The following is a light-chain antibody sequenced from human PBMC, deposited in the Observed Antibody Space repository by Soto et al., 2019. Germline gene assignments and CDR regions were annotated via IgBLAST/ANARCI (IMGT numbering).Light chain of an antibody. CDR3: QQRYNWPRT. Sequence: DIVLTQSPAILSLSPGERATLSCRASEDVGNSLAWYQQRPGQSPRLLIYDVSNRVTGIPSRFSGSGSGADFTLTISSLEPDDFAVYYCQQRYNWPRTFGQGTKVDI. V-gene: IGKV3-11*01. CDR2: DVS. J-gene: IGKJ1*01. CDR1: EDVGNS.